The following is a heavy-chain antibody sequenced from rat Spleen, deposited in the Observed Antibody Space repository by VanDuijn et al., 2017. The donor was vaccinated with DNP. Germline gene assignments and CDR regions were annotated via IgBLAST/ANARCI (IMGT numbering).Heavy chain of an antibody. CDR1: GFTFSNFG. Sequence: EVQLVESGGGLVQPGRSLKLSCVASGFTFSNFGMTWVRQAPAKGLEWVATISGSGGNTYYRDSVKGRFTISRDNAQSTLDLQMDSLRSEDTATFYCTTDFERGYWGQGVMVTVSS. D-gene: IGHD1-11*01. J-gene: IGHJ2*01. V-gene: IGHV5-27*01. CDR3: TTDFERGY. CDR2: ISGSGGNT.